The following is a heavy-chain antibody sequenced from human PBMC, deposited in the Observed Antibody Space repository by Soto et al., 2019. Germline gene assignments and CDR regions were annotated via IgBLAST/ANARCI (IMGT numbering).Heavy chain of an antibody. CDR3: VRGEGGWETY. J-gene: IGHJ4*02. CDR2: INSDGSST. CDR1: GFTFSSYW. V-gene: IGHV3-74*01. D-gene: IGHD6-19*01. Sequence: EVQLIESGGGLVQPGGSLRLSCAASGFTFSSYWMHWVRQAPGKGLVWVSRINSDGSSTTYADSVEGGVTISRDNAKNTVDVQMSSLRGEDRAVYYCVRGEGGWETYWGQGTLVTVSS.